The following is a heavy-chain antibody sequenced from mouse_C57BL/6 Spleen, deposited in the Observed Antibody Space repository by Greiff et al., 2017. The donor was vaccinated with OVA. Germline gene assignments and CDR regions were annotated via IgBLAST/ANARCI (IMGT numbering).Heavy chain of an antibody. V-gene: IGHV1-55*01. J-gene: IGHJ2*01. CDR3: AREDTYYFDY. CDR2: IYPGSGST. Sequence: QVHVKQPGAELVKPGASVKMSCKASGYTFTSYWITWVKQRPGQGLEWIGDIYPGSGSTNYNEKFKSKATLTVDTSSSTAYMQLSSLTSEDSAVYYCAREDTYYFDYWGQGTTLTVSS. CDR1: GYTFTSYW.